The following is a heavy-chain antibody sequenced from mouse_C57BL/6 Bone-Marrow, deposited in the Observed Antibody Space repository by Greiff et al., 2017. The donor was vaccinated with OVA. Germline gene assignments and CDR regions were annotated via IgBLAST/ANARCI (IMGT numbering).Heavy chain of an antibody. J-gene: IGHJ4*01. D-gene: IGHD4-1*01. CDR2: INPSNGGT. Sequence: VQLQQSGTELVKPGASVKLSCKASGYTFTSYWMHWVKQRPGQGLEWIGNINPSNGGTNYNEKFKSKATLTVDKSSSTAYMQLSSLTSEDSAVYYCARSELANWDSYAMDYWGQGTSVTVSS. CDR3: ARSELANWDSYAMDY. V-gene: IGHV1-53*01. CDR1: GYTFTSYW.